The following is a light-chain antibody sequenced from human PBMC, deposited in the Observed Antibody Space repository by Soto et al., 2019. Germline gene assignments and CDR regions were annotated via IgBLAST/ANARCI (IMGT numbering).Light chain of an antibody. CDR2: RNN. CDR3: AAWDDSLSGNYV. Sequence: QSVLTQPPSASGTPGQRVTISCSGSSSNIGSNYVYWYQQLPGTAPKLLIYRNNQRPSGVPDRFSGSKSGTSASLAISGLRSEDEADYHCAAWDDSLSGNYVFGTGTKLPVL. V-gene: IGLV1-47*01. J-gene: IGLJ1*01. CDR1: SSNIGSNY.